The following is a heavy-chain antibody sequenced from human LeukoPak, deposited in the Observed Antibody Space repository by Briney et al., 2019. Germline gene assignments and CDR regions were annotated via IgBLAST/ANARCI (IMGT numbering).Heavy chain of an antibody. V-gene: IGHV3-7*01. CDR3: GRGCAVDF. CDR2: IKQDGIEK. Sequence: GGSLRLSYAPAGFTLSNHWMIWVSQAAGKGLECVANIKQDGIEKYYLDSVKGRFTISGDNAKNSVYLQMNSLRVEDTAVYYCGRGCAVDFWGQGTLVTVSS. CDR1: GFTLSNHW. J-gene: IGHJ4*02.